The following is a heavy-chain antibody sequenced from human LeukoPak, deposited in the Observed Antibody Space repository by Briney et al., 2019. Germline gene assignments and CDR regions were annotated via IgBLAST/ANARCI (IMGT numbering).Heavy chain of an antibody. D-gene: IGHD6-19*01. J-gene: IGHJ6*03. CDR2: INPNSGGT. CDR1: GYTFTVYY. Sequence: SVKVSCKASGYTFTVYYMHWVRQAPGQGLEWMGWINPNSGGTNYAQKFQGRVTMTRDTSISTAYMELSRLRSDDTAVYYCARVVEYSSGWYGDYYYYMDVWGKGTTVTVSS. CDR3: ARVVEYSSGWYGDYYYYMDV. V-gene: IGHV1-2*02.